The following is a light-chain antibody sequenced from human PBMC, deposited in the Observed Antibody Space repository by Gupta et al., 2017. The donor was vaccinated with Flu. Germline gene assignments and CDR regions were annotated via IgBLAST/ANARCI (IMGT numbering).Light chain of an antibody. CDR3: VLYMSSGSWV. CDR1: SGSVSTSHS. V-gene: IGLV8-61*01. CDR2: KTN. J-gene: IGLJ3*02. Sequence: QTVVTQEPSFSVSPGGTVTLTCGLTSGSVSTSHSPSWFQQTPGQAPRTLIYKTNTRSSGVPDRFSGSILGNKAALTITGAQADDESDYYCVLYMSSGSWVFGGGTKLTVL.